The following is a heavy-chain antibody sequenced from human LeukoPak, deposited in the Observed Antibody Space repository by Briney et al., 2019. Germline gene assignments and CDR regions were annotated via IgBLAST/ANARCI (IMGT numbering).Heavy chain of an antibody. CDR2: ISYDGSNK. CDR3: ATDYPRSGSYLYDAFDI. J-gene: IGHJ3*02. V-gene: IGHV3-30*03. Sequence: GGSLRLSCAASGFTFSSYGMHWVRQAPGKGLEWVAAISYDGSNKYYADSVKGRFAISRDNSKNTLYLQMNSLRAEDTAVYYCATDYPRSGSYLYDAFDIWGQGTMVTVSS. D-gene: IGHD1-26*01. CDR1: GFTFSSYG.